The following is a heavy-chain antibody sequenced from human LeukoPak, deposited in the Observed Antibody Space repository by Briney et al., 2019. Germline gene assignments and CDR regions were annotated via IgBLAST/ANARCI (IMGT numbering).Heavy chain of an antibody. J-gene: IGHJ6*03. Sequence: GGSLRLSCAVSGFNFSNYWMSWVRQAPGKGLEWVAGISQDGREKYYVDSVKGRFTIYRDNAKSSLYLQLNNVMAEDTAVYYCARDGGAIFGVVIMNYYYYVDVWGEGTTVTVSS. CDR1: GFNFSNYW. D-gene: IGHD3-3*01. CDR3: ARDGGAIFGVVIMNYYYYVDV. CDR2: ISQDGREK. V-gene: IGHV3-7*01.